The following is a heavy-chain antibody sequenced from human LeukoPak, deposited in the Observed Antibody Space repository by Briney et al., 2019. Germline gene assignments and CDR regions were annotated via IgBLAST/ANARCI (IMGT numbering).Heavy chain of an antibody. CDR3: ANGLGPTLGPNWFDP. J-gene: IGHJ5*02. Sequence: GASVKVSCKASGGTFSSYAISWVRQAPGQGLEWMGRIIPILGIANYAQKFQGRVTITADKSTSTAYMELSSLRSEDTAVYYCANGLGPTLGPNWFDPWGQGTLVTVSS. V-gene: IGHV1-69*04. CDR2: IIPILGIA. CDR1: GGTFSSYA. D-gene: IGHD3-16*01.